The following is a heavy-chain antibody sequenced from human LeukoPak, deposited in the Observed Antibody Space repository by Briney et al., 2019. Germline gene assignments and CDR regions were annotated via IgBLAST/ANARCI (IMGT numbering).Heavy chain of an antibody. J-gene: IGHJ4*02. CDR1: GGSISSYY. Sequence: PSETLSLTCTVSGGSISSYYWSWIRQPPGKGLEWIGYIYYSGRTNYNPSLKSRVTISVDTSKNQFSLKLNSVTAADTAVYFCARVYYYDSSFDYWGQGTLVTVSS. CDR3: ARVYYYDSSFDY. D-gene: IGHD3-22*01. V-gene: IGHV4-59*01. CDR2: IYYSGRT.